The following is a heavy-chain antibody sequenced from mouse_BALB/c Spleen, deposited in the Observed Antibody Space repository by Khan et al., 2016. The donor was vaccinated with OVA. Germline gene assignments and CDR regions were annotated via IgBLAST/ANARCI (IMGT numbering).Heavy chain of an antibody. V-gene: IGHV1-5*01. CDR3: TRWGYSSLAY. Sequence: DVQLQESGTLLARPGASVKMSCKTSGYTFSSYLISWVNKRPGQGLEWLGNIYPGNNEISYNEKIKEKAKLTAGTSASTAYIELSSLTNEDFAVYYATRWGYSSLAYWGQGTLVTVSA. CDR1: GYTFSSYL. CDR2: IYPGNNEI. J-gene: IGHJ3*01. D-gene: IGHD2-12*01.